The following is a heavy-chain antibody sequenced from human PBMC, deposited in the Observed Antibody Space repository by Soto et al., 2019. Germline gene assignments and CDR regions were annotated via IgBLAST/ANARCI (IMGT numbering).Heavy chain of an antibody. D-gene: IGHD6-13*01. CDR3: ARVPHHSVPGYSSSWSRSGYYYYCMDV. CDR1: GGSFSGYY. V-gene: IGHV4-34*01. CDR2: INHSGST. Sequence: TLSLTCAVYGGSFSGYYWSWIRQPPGKGLEWIGEINHSGSTNYNPSLKSRVTISVDTSKNPFSLKLSSVTAAGTAVYYCARVPHHSVPGYSSSWSRSGYYYYCMDVWGQGTRVTVSS. J-gene: IGHJ6*02.